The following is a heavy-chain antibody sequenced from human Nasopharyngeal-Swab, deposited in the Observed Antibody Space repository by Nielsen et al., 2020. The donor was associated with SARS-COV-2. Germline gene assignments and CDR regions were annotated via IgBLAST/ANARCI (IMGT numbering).Heavy chain of an antibody. CDR2: IYYSGST. CDR3: ARVGGLCSAGFCYYYMDV. Sequence: RPPPGNGAAWVGSIYYSGSTNYNPSLKSRVTISVDTSKNQFSLKLSSVTAADTAVYYCARVGGLCSAGFCYYYMDVWGKGTTVTVSS. D-gene: IGHD2-15*01. V-gene: IGHV4-59*01. J-gene: IGHJ6*03.